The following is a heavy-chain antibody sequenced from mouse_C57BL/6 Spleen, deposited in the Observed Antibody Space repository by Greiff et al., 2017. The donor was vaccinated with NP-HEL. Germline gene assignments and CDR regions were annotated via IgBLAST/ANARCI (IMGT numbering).Heavy chain of an antibody. CDR1: GYSITSGYY. CDR2: ISYDGSN. Sequence: EVQLQQSGPGLVKPSQSLSLTCSVTGYSITSGYYWNWIRQFPGNKLEWMGYISYDGSNNYNPSLINRISITRDTSKNQFFLKLNSVTTEDTATYYCAREGLINWGQGTLVTVSA. CDR3: AREGLIN. D-gene: IGHD1-1*01. V-gene: IGHV3-6*01. J-gene: IGHJ3*01.